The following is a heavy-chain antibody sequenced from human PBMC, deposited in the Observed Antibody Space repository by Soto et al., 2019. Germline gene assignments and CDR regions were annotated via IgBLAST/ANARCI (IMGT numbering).Heavy chain of an antibody. CDR3: ARSHYGDLEGGFDS. Sequence: PSETLSLTCTVSGGSMSSYYWTWIRQPPGKGLEWIGFIHYGGNTYYNPSLKSRVTISVDTSKNQFSLKLTSVTAADTAVYYCARSHYGDLEGGFDSWGQGSLVTVSS. J-gene: IGHJ4*02. CDR2: IHYGGNT. V-gene: IGHV4-59*01. D-gene: IGHD4-17*01. CDR1: GGSMSSYY.